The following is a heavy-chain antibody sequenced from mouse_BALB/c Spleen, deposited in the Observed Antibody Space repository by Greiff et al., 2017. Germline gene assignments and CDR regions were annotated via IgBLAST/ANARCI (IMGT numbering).Heavy chain of an antibody. V-gene: IGHV5-6-3*01. CDR1: GFTFSSYG. D-gene: IGHD1-1*01. CDR3: ARDASYYGSSYGWFAY. J-gene: IGHJ3*01. CDR2: INSNGGST. Sequence: EVQLVESGGGLVQPGGSLKLSCAASGFTFSSYGMSWVRQTPDKRLELVATINSNGGSTYYPASVKGRFTISRDNAKNTLYLQMSSLKSEDTAMYYCARDASYYGSSYGWFAYWGQGTLVTVSA.